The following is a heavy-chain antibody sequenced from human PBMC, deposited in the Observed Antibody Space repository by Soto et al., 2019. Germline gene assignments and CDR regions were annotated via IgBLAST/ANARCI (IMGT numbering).Heavy chain of an antibody. V-gene: IGHV4-39*01. Sequence: PPETLSLTCTVSGGSISSSSYYWGWIRQPPGKGLEWIGSIYYSGSTYYNPSLKSRVTISVDTSKNQFSLKLSSVTAADTAVYYCARAHGDFWSGYSCFDPWGQGTLVT. J-gene: IGHJ5*02. CDR1: GGSISSSSYY. D-gene: IGHD3-3*01. CDR2: IYYSGST. CDR3: ARAHGDFWSGYSCFDP.